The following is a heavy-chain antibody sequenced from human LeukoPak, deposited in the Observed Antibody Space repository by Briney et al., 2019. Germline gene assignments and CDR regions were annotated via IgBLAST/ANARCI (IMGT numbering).Heavy chain of an antibody. CDR3: AKDVDYGDYVVY. CDR2: ISGSGGST. D-gene: IGHD4-17*01. CDR1: GFTFSSYG. V-gene: IGHV3-23*01. Sequence: PGGSLRLSCAASGFTFSSYGMSWVRQAPGKGLEWVSGISGSGGSTDYADSVKGRFTISRDNSKNTLYLQMNSLRAEDTAVYYCAKDVDYGDYVVYWGQGTLVTVSS. J-gene: IGHJ4*02.